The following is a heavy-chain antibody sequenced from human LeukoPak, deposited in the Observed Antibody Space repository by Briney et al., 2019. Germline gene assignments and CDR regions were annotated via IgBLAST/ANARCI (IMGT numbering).Heavy chain of an antibody. CDR3: AKASSVTMIVVVILDAFDI. V-gene: IGHV3-23*01. Sequence: ETLSLTCAVSGYSISSGYYWGWIRQPPGKGLEWVSAISGSGGSTYYADSVKGRFTISRDNSKNTLYLQMNSLRAEDTAVYYCAKASSVTMIVVVILDAFDIWGQGTMVTVSS. J-gene: IGHJ3*02. D-gene: IGHD3-22*01. CDR1: GYSISSGYY. CDR2: ISGSGGST.